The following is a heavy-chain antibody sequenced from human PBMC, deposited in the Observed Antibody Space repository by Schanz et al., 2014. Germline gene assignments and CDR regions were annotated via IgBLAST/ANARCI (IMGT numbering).Heavy chain of an antibody. CDR1: GFTFSSYA. J-gene: IGHJ4*02. CDR3: ARDSRPYYDFLTAYYSIDY. Sequence: EVQLVESGGGLVQPGGSLRLSCAASGFTFSSYAMTWVRQAPGKGLEWVSSISHSGGSKYYADSVKGRFTISRDNSENTLYLQMNSLSADDTAVFYCARDSRPYYDFLTAYYSIDYWGQGTLVTVSS. D-gene: IGHD3-9*01. V-gene: IGHV3-23*04. CDR2: ISHSGGSK.